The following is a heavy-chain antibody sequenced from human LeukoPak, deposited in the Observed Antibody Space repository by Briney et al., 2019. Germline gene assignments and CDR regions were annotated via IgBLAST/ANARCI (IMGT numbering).Heavy chain of an antibody. CDR2: FDPEDGET. J-gene: IGHJ4*02. CDR1: GYTLTELS. Sequence: ASVKVSCKVSGYTLTELSMHWVRQAPGKGLEWMGGFDPEDGETIYAQKFQGRVTMTEDTSTDTAYMELSSLRSEDTAVYYCATVRGSMYQLLPFDYWGQGTLVTVSS. V-gene: IGHV1-24*01. D-gene: IGHD2-2*01. CDR3: ATVRGSMYQLLPFDY.